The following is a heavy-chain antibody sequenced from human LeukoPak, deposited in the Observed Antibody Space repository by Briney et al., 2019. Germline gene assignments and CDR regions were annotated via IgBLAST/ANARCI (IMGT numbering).Heavy chain of an antibody. CDR2: INHSGST. V-gene: IGHV4-34*01. CDR3: ATLAARYYYYYMDV. J-gene: IGHJ6*03. CDR1: GGSFSGYY. Sequence: SETLSLTCAIYGGSFSGYYWSWIRQPPGKGLEWIGEINHSGSTNYNPSLKSRVTISVDTSKNQFSLKLSSVTAADTAVYYCATLAARYYYYYMDVWGKGTTVTVSS. D-gene: IGHD6-6*01.